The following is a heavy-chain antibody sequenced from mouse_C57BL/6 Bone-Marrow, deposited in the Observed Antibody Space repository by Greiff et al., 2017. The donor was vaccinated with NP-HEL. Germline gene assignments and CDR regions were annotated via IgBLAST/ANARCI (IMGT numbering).Heavy chain of an antibody. J-gene: IGHJ1*03. V-gene: IGHV1-5*01. CDR3: TRDDGYYGWYFDV. Sequence: EVQLQQSGTVLARPGASVKMSCKTSGYTFTSYWMHWVKQRPGQGLEWIGAIYPGNSDTSYNQKFTGKAKLTAVTSASTAYMELSSLTNEDSAVYYCTRDDGYYGWYFDVWGTGTTVTVSS. D-gene: IGHD2-3*01. CDR2: IYPGNSDT. CDR1: GYTFTSYW.